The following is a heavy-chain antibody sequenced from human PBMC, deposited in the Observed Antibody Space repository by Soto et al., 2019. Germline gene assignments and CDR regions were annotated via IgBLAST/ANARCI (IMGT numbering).Heavy chain of an antibody. V-gene: IGHV3-33*01. CDR2: IWYDGSNK. J-gene: IGHJ4*02. Sequence: QVQLVESGGGVVQPGRSLRLSCAASGFTFSSYGMHGVRQAPGKGLEWVAVIWYDGSNKYYADSVKGRFTISRDNSKNTLYLQMNSLRAEDTAVYYCARGKAAAGTRKYYFDYWGQGTLVTVSS. CDR3: ARGKAAAGTRKYYFDY. D-gene: IGHD6-13*01. CDR1: GFTFSSYG.